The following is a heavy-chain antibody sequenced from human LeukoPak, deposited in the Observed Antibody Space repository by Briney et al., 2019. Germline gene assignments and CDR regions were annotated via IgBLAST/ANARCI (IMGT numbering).Heavy chain of an antibody. CDR2: IIPIVGIA. Sequence: ASVKVSCNASGGTFSSYAISWVRQAPGQGLEWMGRIIPIVGIANYAQKFEGRVTITADKSTSTAYVELSSLRSEDTAVYYCAIPSSGWYWDYWGQGTLVTVSS. V-gene: IGHV1-69*04. D-gene: IGHD6-19*01. CDR1: GGTFSSYA. J-gene: IGHJ4*02. CDR3: AIPSSGWYWDY.